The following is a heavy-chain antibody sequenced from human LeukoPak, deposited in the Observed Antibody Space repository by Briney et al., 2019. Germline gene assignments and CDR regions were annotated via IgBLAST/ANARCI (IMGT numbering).Heavy chain of an antibody. V-gene: IGHV4-39*07. CDR1: GGSISSSSYY. J-gene: IGHJ4*02. CDR3: ARGEYQLLPFDY. Sequence: SSETLSLTCTVSGGSISSSSYYWDWIRQSPGKGLEWIGNIYSGGSTYYTPSLKSRVTISVDTSKNQFSLKLSSVTAADTAVYYCARGEYQLLPFDYWGQGTLVTVSS. CDR2: IYSGGST. D-gene: IGHD2-2*01.